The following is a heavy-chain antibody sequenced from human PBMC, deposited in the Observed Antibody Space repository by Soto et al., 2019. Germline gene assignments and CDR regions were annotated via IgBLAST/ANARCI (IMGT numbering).Heavy chain of an antibody. CDR1: GYTFTSYG. CDR3: ARAESRTWCSSGWYYWFDP. J-gene: IGHJ5*02. D-gene: IGHD6-19*01. Sequence: QVQLVQSGAEVKKPGASVKVSCKASGYTFTSYGISWVRQAPGQGLEWMGWISAYNGNTNYAQKLQGRVTMTTDTSTSTDNMELRSLRSDDTAVYYCARAESRTWCSSGWYYWFDPWGQGTLVTVSS. V-gene: IGHV1-18*01. CDR2: ISAYNGNT.